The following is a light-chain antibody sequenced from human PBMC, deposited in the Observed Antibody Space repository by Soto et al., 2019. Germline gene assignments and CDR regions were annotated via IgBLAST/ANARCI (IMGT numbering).Light chain of an antibody. CDR3: QSYDSSLSSVV. J-gene: IGLJ2*01. Sequence: QSVLTQPPSVSGAPGQRVTISCTGSSSNIGAGYDVHWYQQLPGTAPKLLIYGNSNRPSGVPDRFSGSKSGTSASLAITGLQAEEDADYYCQSYDSSLSSVVFGGGTKVTVL. V-gene: IGLV1-40*01. CDR2: GNS. CDR1: SSNIGAGYD.